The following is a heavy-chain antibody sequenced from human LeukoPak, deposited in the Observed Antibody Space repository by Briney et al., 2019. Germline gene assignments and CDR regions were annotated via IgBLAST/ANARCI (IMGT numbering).Heavy chain of an antibody. CDR1: GFTFSSYG. CDR2: ISYDGSNK. Sequence: GGSLRPSCAASGFTFSSYGMHWVRQAPGKGLEWVAVISYDGSNKYYADSVKGRFTISRDNSKNTLYLQMNSLRAEDTAVYYCAKGNIVLMVYALYNWFDPWGQGTLVTVSS. V-gene: IGHV3-30*18. J-gene: IGHJ5*02. D-gene: IGHD2-8*01. CDR3: AKGNIVLMVYALYNWFDP.